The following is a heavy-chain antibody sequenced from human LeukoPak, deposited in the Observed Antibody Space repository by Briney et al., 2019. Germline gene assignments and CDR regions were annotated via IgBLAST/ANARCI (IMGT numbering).Heavy chain of an antibody. J-gene: IGHJ6*03. Sequence: SGTLSLTCTVSGGSISSYYWSWIRQPAGKGLEWIGRIYTSGSTNYNPSLKSRVTMSVDTSKNQFSLKLSSVTAADTAVYYCARARRDYYYYYMDVWGKGTTVTVSS. CDR3: ARARRDYYYYYMDV. CDR2: IYTSGST. CDR1: GGSISSYY. V-gene: IGHV4-4*07. D-gene: IGHD1-14*01.